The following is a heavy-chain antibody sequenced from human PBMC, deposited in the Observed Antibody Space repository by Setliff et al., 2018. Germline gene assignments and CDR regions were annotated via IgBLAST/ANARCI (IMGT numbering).Heavy chain of an antibody. V-gene: IGHV3-73*01. CDR1: GFTFSGSA. J-gene: IGHJ6*03. CDR2: IRSRPDNYAT. Sequence: PGGSLRLSCVASGFTFSGSAMHWVRQASGKGLEWVGRIRSRPDNYATLYAASVKGGFTISRDDSKNTAYLQMNSLKTEDTAVYYCTRQASPHPDSSGYYYDLKFYYYMDVWGKGTTVTVSS. D-gene: IGHD3-22*01. CDR3: TRQASPHPDSSGYYYDLKFYYYMDV.